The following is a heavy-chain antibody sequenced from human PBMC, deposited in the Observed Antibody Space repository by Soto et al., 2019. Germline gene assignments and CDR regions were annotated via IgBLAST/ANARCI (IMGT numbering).Heavy chain of an antibody. Sequence: EVPLLESGGGLVQPWGSLRLSCAASGFTFSSYAMNWVRQAPGKGPEWVSAISSTGGHTFYADAVQGRFTSSRDKSKSTLYLQMNSLRPEDTAIYYCAKYYYDSSDSRGASDIWGQGTMVTVSS. CDR3: AKYYYDSSDSRGASDI. J-gene: IGHJ3*02. CDR1: GFTFSSYA. D-gene: IGHD3-22*01. CDR2: ISSTGGHT. V-gene: IGHV3-23*01.